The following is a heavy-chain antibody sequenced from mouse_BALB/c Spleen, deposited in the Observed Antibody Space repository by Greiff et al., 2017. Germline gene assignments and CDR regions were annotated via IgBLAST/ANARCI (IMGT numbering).Heavy chain of an antibody. CDR3: ARGGAYYASFDY. V-gene: IGHV1-77*01. Sequence: VQLQQSGAELARPGASVKLSCKASGYTFTDYYINWVKQRTGQGLEWIGEIYPGSGNTYYNEKFKGKATLTADKSSSTAYMQLSSLTSEDSAVYFCARGGAYYASFDYWGQGTTLTVSS. CDR2: IYPGSGNT. CDR1: GYTFTDYY. D-gene: IGHD1-1*01. J-gene: IGHJ2*01.